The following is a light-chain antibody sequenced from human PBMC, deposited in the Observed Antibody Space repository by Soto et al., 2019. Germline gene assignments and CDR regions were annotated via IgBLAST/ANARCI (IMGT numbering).Light chain of an antibody. CDR2: DAS. V-gene: IGKV1-5*01. J-gene: IGKJ2*01. CDR3: QQYNSNSKYT. Sequence: DIQMTQSPSTLSTSVGDRVTITCRAGQSISSWLAWYLQRPGKAPKLLIYDASSLESGVPSRFSGSGSGTEFTLTISSLQPDDFATYYCQQYNSNSKYTFGQGTKLEIK. CDR1: QSISSW.